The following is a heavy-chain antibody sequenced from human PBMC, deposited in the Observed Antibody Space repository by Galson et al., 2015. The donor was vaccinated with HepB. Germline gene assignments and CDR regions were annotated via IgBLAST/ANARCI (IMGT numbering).Heavy chain of an antibody. J-gene: IGHJ5*01. CDR1: GFAFDSHA. CDR2: ITGKGDST. Sequence: LRLSCAASGFAFDSHAMSRVRQAPWRGLEWISGITGKGDSTFYADSVKGRFTVAKENSHNMMYLQMNSPRAEDAGLYFCAKGYGLFDSWGQGILVTVSS. D-gene: IGHD5-18*01. CDR3: AKGYGLFDS. V-gene: IGHV3-23*01.